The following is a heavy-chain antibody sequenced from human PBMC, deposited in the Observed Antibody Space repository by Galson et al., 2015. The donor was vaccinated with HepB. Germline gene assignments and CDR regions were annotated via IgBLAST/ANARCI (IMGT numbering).Heavy chain of an antibody. Sequence: ETLSLTCAVSGGSISSSNWWSWVRQPPGKGLEWIGEIYHSGSTNYNPSLRGRVTISVDKSKNQFSLKLSSVTAADTAVYYCARVPYSSSWYTYGMDVWGQGTTVTVSS. CDR1: GGSISSSNW. CDR3: ARVPYSSSWYTYGMDV. V-gene: IGHV4-4*02. CDR2: IYHSGST. J-gene: IGHJ6*02. D-gene: IGHD6-13*01.